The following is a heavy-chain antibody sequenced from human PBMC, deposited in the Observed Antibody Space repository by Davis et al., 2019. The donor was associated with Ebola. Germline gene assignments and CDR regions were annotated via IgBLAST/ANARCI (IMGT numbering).Heavy chain of an antibody. J-gene: IGHJ5*02. Sequence: AASVKVSCKASGGTFSSYAISWVRQAPGQGLEWMGRIIPILGIANYAQKFQGRVTMTRDTSTSTVYMELSSLRSEDTAVYYCAREGYGSGIHSNWFDPWGQGTLVTVSS. CDR2: IIPILGIA. CDR1: GGTFSSYA. V-gene: IGHV1-69*04. CDR3: AREGYGSGIHSNWFDP. D-gene: IGHD3-10*01.